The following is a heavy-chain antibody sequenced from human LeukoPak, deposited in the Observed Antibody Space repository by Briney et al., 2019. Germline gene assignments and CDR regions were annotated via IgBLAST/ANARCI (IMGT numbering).Heavy chain of an antibody. V-gene: IGHV4-39*01. J-gene: IGHJ4*02. CDR2: LYYSGST. CDR1: GGSITNNNYY. D-gene: IGHD6-19*01. CDR3: ARGGAIAVAGT. Sequence: PSETLSLTCTVSGGSITNNNYYWDWIRQPPGKGLEWIGDLYYSGSTHYNPSLKSRVTISVDTSKNQFSLRLSSVTAADTAVYYCARGGAIAVAGTWGQGTLVTVSS.